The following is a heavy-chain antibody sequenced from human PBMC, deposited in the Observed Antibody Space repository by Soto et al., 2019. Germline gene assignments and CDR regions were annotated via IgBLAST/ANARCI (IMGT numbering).Heavy chain of an antibody. CDR1: GFNFSSYG. J-gene: IGHJ3*02. V-gene: IGHV3-21*01. Sequence: EVQLVESGGGLVKPGVSLRRSCAASGFNFSSYGMNWVRQAPVKGLDWGSSISSSSNYIHYAESVKGRFTISRDNAKNSLFLLMNSLRAEDKAVYYCARDRARSDIWGQGTMVTVSS. D-gene: IGHD3-10*01. CDR3: ARDRARSDI. CDR2: ISSSSNYI.